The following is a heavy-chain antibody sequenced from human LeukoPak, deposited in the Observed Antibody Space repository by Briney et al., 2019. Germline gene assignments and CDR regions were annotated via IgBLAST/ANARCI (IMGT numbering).Heavy chain of an antibody. CDR3: ARWGPRYYDSSGDQFDP. V-gene: IGHV4-39*07. J-gene: IGHJ5*02. Sequence: MSSETLSLTCTVSGGSISSSSYYWGWIRQPPGKGLEWIGSIYYSGSTYYNPSLKSRVTISVDTSKNQFSLKLSSVTAADTAVYYCARWGPRYYDSSGDQFDPWGQGTLVTVSS. CDR2: IYYSGST. CDR1: GGSISSSSYY. D-gene: IGHD3-22*01.